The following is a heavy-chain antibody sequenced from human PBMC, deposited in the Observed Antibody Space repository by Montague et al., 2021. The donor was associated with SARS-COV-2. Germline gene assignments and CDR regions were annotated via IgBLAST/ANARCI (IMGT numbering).Heavy chain of an antibody. V-gene: IGHV4-39*01. D-gene: IGHD3-3*01. J-gene: IGHJ4*02. Sequence: SETRSLTCTVSGGSISSSSYYWGWIRQPPGKGLEWIGSIYYSGSTYYNPSLKSRVTISVDTSRNQFSLKLSSVTAADTAVYYCARGVPLGYDFWSGYPEIGDFDYWGQGTLVTVSS. CDR2: IYYSGST. CDR3: ARGVPLGYDFWSGYPEIGDFDY. CDR1: GGSISSSSYY.